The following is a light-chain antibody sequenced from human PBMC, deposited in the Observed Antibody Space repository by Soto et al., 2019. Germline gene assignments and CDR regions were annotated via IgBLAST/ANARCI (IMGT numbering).Light chain of an antibody. V-gene: IGKV1-5*03. Sequence: DIQMTQPPSALSAPVGDRVTITCRASQSISSWLAWYQQKPGKAPKLLIYKASSLESGVPSRFSGSGSGTEFTLTISSLQPDDFATYYCQQYNSYWAFGQGTKVDIK. J-gene: IGKJ1*01. CDR3: QQYNSYWA. CDR2: KAS. CDR1: QSISSW.